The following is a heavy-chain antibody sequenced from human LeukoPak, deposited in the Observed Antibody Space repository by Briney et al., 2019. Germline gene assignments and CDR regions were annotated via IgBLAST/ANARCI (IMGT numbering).Heavy chain of an antibody. V-gene: IGHV4-59*01. D-gene: IGHD1-1*01. Sequence: SETLSLTCTVSGASITTYYWSWIRQSPGKGLEWIGYLYYRGRPNYNPSLKSRVTISVDTCKNHFSLTLSSVTAADTAVYYCAKLQPNSGEWAFDIWGQGTMVTVSS. J-gene: IGHJ3*02. CDR2: LYYRGRP. CDR3: AKLQPNSGEWAFDI. CDR1: GASITTYY.